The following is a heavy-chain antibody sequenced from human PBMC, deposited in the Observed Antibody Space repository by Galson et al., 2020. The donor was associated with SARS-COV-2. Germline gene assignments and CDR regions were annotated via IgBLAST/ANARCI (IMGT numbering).Heavy chain of an antibody. J-gene: IGHJ4*02. CDR1: GGSISSYY. CDR2: IYYSGST. CDR3: ARGLGYCSGGSCSAYFDY. V-gene: IGHV4-59*01. Sequence: ETSETLSLTCTVSGGSISSYYWSWIRQPPGKGLEWIGYIYYSGSTNYNPSLKSRVTISVDTSKNQFSLKLSSVTAADTAVYYCARGLGYCSGGSCSAYFDYWGQGTLVTVSS. D-gene: IGHD2-15*01.